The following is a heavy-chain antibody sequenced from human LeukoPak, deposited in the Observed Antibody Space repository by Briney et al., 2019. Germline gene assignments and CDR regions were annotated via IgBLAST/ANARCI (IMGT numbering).Heavy chain of an antibody. CDR3: AREGSYCSSTSCFSGWFDP. CDR1: GGTFSSYA. CDR2: IIPIFGTA. Sequence: SVKVSCKASGGTFSSYAISWVRQAPGQGLEWMGGIIPIFGTANYAQKFQGRVTITTDESTSTAYMELSSLRSEDTAVYYCAREGSYCSSTSCFSGWFDPWGQGTLVTVSS. J-gene: IGHJ5*02. V-gene: IGHV1-69*05. D-gene: IGHD2-2*01.